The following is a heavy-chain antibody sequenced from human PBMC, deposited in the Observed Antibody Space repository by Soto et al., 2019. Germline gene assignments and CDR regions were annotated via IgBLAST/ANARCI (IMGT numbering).Heavy chain of an antibody. CDR2: INHTGGT. CDR3: ARVRQRLGYFDY. CDR1: GGSFSGYY. Sequence: SETLSLTCAVYGGSFSGYYWSWIRQPPGKGLEWIGEINHTGGTYSNPSLKSRVAISVDTSKNQFSLKLSSVTAADTAVYYCARVRQRLGYFDYWGQGSLVTVSS. J-gene: IGHJ4*02. D-gene: IGHD5-12*01. V-gene: IGHV4-34*09.